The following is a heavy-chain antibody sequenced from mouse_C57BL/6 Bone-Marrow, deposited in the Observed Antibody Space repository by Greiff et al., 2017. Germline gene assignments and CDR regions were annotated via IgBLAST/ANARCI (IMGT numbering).Heavy chain of an antibody. Sequence: EVQLQQSGPVLVKPGPSVKISCKASGFTFTDYYMHWVKQSHGKSLEWIGLVYPYNGGTSYNQKFKGKATLTVDTSSSTASMELHILTYADSAVYSCACDYYCSCYAMDYWGQGTSVTVSS. V-gene: IGHV1-36*01. J-gene: IGHJ4*01. D-gene: IGHD1-1*01. CDR2: VYPYNGGT. CDR3: ACDYYCSCYAMDY. CDR1: GFTFTDYY.